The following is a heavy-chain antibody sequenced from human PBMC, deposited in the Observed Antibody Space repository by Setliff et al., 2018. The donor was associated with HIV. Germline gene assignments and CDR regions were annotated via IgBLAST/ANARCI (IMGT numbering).Heavy chain of an antibody. D-gene: IGHD3-3*01. J-gene: IGHJ5*01. Sequence: SETLSLTCTVSGGSIIDSRYFWGWIRQPPGKGLEWIGSVYYSGITYYSSSLKSRVTVSVDTSRIQFSLKLMSATAADTAVYKCVRHVWSDDFLVPGWFDSWSQGTLVTSPQ. V-gene: IGHV4-39*01. CDR2: VYYSGIT. CDR3: VRHVWSDDFLVPGWFDS. CDR1: GGSIIDSRYF.